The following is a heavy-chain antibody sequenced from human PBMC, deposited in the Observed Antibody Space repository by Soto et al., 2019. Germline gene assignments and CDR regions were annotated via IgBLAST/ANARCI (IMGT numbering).Heavy chain of an antibody. V-gene: IGHV1-18*04. CDR3: ARDQKVTTLYKRSGYPCMDV. Sequence: GASVKVSCKASGYTFTSYGISWVRQAPGQGLEWMGWISAYNGNTNYAQKLQGRVTMTTDTSTSTAYMELRSLRSDDTAVYYCARDQKVTTLYKRSGYPCMDVWGQGTKVTLSS. CDR2: ISAYNGNT. J-gene: IGHJ6*02. D-gene: IGHD3-3*01. CDR1: GYTFTSYG.